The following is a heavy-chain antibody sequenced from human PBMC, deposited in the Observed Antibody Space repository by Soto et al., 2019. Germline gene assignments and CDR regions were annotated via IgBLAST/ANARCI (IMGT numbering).Heavy chain of an antibody. D-gene: IGHD1-7*01. CDR3: ARAGWDWNSCIHAFDI. CDR1: GGSISRGGYS. J-gene: IGHJ3*02. CDR2: IYHSGST. Sequence: PSETLSLTCAVSGGSISRGGYSWSWIRQPPGKGLEWIGYIYHSGSTYYNPSLKSRVTISVDRSKNQSSLKLSSVTAADTAVYYCARAGWDWNSCIHAFDIWGQGTMVTVSS. V-gene: IGHV4-30-2*01.